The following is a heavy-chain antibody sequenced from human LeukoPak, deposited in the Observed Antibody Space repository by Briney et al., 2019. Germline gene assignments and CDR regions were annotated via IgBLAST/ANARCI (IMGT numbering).Heavy chain of an antibody. J-gene: IGHJ6*03. CDR1: GGSFSGHY. CDR3: AGGGFGEAYYYYYYMDV. D-gene: IGHD3-10*01. V-gene: IGHV4-34*01. Sequence: SETLSLTCAVSGGSFSGHYWNWIRQPPGKGLEWIGEINHGGSTNYNPSLKSRVTISVDTAQNQFSLRLSSVTAADTAVYYWAGGGFGEAYYYYYYMDVWGKGTTVTVSS. CDR2: INHGGST.